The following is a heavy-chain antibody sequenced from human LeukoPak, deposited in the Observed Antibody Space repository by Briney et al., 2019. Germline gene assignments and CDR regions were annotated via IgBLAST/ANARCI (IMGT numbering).Heavy chain of an antibody. CDR2: IASETYGGTA. V-gene: IGHV3-49*04. Sequence: PGGSLRLSCRASGFTFGDYGMTWVRQAPGKGLEWVGFIASETYGGTAEYAASVKGRFTISRDDSKSIAYLQMNSLKTENTAVYYCTRDQTPYYWGQGTLVTVSS. J-gene: IGHJ4*02. CDR1: GFTFGDYG. CDR3: TRDQTPYY.